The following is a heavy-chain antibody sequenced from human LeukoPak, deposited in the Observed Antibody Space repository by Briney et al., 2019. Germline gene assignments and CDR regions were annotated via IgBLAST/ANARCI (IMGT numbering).Heavy chain of an antibody. CDR1: GGSFSGYY. Sequence: SETLSLTCAVYGGSFSGYYRSWIRQPPGKGLEWIGEINHSGSTNYNPSLKSRVTISVDTSKNQFSLKLSSVTAADTAVYYCARLGATDYWGQGTLVTVSS. J-gene: IGHJ4*02. CDR3: ARLGATDY. D-gene: IGHD1-26*01. V-gene: IGHV4-34*01. CDR2: INHSGST.